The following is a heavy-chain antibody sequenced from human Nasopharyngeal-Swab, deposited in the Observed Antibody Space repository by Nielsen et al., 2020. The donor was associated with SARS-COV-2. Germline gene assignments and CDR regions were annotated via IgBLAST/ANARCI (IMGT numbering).Heavy chain of an antibody. CDR3: ARHGPDYSSSWRYYYYGMDV. J-gene: IGHJ6*02. D-gene: IGHD6-13*01. CDR2: IYYSGST. CDR1: GGSISSSSYY. V-gene: IGHV4-39*01. Sequence: GSLRLSCTVSGGSISSSSYYWGWIRQPPGKGLEWIGSIYYSGSTYYNPSLKSRVTISVDTSKNQFSLKLSSVTAADTAVYYCARHGPDYSSSWRYYYYGMDVWGQGTTVTVSS.